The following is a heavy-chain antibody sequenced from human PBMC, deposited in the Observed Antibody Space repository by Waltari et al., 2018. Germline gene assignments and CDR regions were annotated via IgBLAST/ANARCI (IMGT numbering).Heavy chain of an antibody. V-gene: IGHV3-23*03. CDR1: GFTFSTYA. Sequence: EVQLVESGGDLVQPGGSLRLSCAASGFTFSTYAMSWVRQSPGKGVEWVSSIYNGGSGTYYADSVKGRFTISRDNSRNTLYLQMNSLSVEDTAVYYCTNGGYWGQGTLVTVSS. CDR2: IYNGGSGT. CDR3: TNGGY. J-gene: IGHJ4*02. D-gene: IGHD3-16*01.